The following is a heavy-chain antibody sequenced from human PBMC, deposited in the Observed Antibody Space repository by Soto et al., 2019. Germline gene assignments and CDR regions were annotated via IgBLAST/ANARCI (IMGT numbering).Heavy chain of an antibody. D-gene: IGHD6-13*01. CDR3: ASLEGIAAAGTPRLSPFDY. CDR2: IWYDGSNK. CDR1: GFTFSSYG. J-gene: IGHJ4*02. V-gene: IGHV3-33*01. Sequence: GGSLRLSCAASGFTFSSYGMHWVRQAPGKGLEWVAVIWYDGSNKYYADSVKGRFTISRDNSKNTLYLQMNSLRAEDTAVYYCASLEGIAAAGTPRLSPFDYWGQGTLVTVSS.